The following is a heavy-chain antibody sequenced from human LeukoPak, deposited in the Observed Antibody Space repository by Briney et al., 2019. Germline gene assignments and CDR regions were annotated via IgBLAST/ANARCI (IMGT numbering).Heavy chain of an antibody. Sequence: SVKVSCKASGGTFSSYAISWVRQAPGQGLEWMGRIIPILGIANYAQKFQGRVTITADKSTSTAYMELSSLRSEDTAVYYCATYYYDSSGYYYGGNYFDYWGQGTLVTVSS. J-gene: IGHJ4*02. CDR2: IIPILGIA. D-gene: IGHD3-22*01. V-gene: IGHV1-69*04. CDR1: GGTFSSYA. CDR3: ATYYYDSSGYYYGGNYFDY.